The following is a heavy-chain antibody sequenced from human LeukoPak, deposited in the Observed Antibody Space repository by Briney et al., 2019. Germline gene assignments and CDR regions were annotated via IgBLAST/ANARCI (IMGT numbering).Heavy chain of an antibody. Sequence: ASVKVSCKASGYTFTSYGISWVRQAPGQGLEWMGWISAYNGNTNYAQKLQGRVTMTTDTSTSTAYMELRSLRSDDTAVYYCARGRLWFGELEAGSLGYWGQGTLVTVSS. CDR2: ISAYNGNT. J-gene: IGHJ4*02. V-gene: IGHV1-18*01. CDR3: ARGRLWFGELEAGSLGY. D-gene: IGHD3-10*01. CDR1: GYTFTSYG.